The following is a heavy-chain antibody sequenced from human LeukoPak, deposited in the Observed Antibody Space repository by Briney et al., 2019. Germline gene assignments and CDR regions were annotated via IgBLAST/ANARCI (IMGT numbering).Heavy chain of an antibody. CDR1: GFTFSSYS. V-gene: IGHV3-21*01. Sequence: GGSLRLSCAASGFTFSSYSMNWVRQAPGKGLEWVSSISSSSSYIYYADSVKGRFTISRDNAKNSLYLQMNSLRAEDTAVYYCARELSSYAFDIWGQGTMVTVSS. CDR2: ISSSSSYI. D-gene: IGHD6-6*01. CDR3: ARELSSYAFDI. J-gene: IGHJ3*02.